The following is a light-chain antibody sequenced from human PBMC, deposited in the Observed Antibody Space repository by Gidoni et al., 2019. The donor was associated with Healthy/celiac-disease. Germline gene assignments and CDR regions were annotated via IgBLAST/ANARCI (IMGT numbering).Light chain of an antibody. V-gene: IGLV1-40*01. CDR3: QSYDSSLSGVV. J-gene: IGLJ2*01. Sequence: QSVLTQPPSVSCAPGQRVTISFTGSSSNIGAGYDVHWYQQLPGTAPKLLIYGNSNRPSGVPDRFSGYKSGTSASLAITGLQAEDEADYYCQSYDSSLSGVVFGGGTKL. CDR2: GNS. CDR1: SSNIGAGYD.